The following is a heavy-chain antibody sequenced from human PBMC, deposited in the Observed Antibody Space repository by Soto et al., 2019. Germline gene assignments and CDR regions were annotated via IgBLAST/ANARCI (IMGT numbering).Heavy chain of an antibody. D-gene: IGHD6-19*01. CDR2: IYWDDDK. CDR1: GFSLSSTRMA. CDR3: AHIVVAGLGYYFDY. V-gene: IGHV2-5*02. J-gene: IGHJ4*02. Sequence: QITLKASGPTLVKPTQTLTLTCTFSGFSLSSTRMAVGWFRQPQGKALEWLALIYWDDDKRYSPFLKSRLTITKDTSKNQVVLTMANMDPVDTARYYCAHIVVAGLGYYFDYWGQGTLVTVSS.